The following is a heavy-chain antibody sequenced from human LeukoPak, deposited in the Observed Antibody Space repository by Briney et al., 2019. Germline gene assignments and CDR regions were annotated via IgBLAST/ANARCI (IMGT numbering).Heavy chain of an antibody. CDR2: IYYSGST. Sequence: SETLSLTCTVSGGSISSSSYYWGWIRQPPGKGLEWIGSIYYSGSTYYNPSLKSRVTISVDTSKNQFSLKLSSVTAADTAVYYCARHGGGSYSGYYFDYWGQGTLVTVSS. CDR1: GGSISSSSYY. D-gene: IGHD1-26*01. J-gene: IGHJ4*02. CDR3: ARHGGGSYSGYYFDY. V-gene: IGHV4-39*01.